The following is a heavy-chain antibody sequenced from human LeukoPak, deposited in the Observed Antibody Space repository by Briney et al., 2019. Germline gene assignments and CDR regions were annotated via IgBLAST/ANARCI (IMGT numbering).Heavy chain of an antibody. CDR1: GGSFSGYY. D-gene: IGHD6-13*01. V-gene: IGHV4-34*01. J-gene: IGHJ5*01. Sequence: SETLSLTCAVYGGSFSGYYWSWIRQPPGKGMEWIGEINHSGSTNYNPSLKSRVTISVDTSKNQFSLKLSSVTAADTAVNYCARQQLVLSWFDSWGQGTLVTVSS. CDR2: INHSGST. CDR3: ARQQLVLSWFDS.